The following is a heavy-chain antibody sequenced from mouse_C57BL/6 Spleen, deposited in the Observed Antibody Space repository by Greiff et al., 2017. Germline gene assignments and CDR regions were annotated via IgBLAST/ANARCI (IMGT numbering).Heavy chain of an antibody. CDR1: GYAFSRYW. CDR3: ARSTTVPFDD. Sequence: QVQLQQSGAELVKPGASVKISCKASGYAFSRYWMNWVKQRPGKGLEGIGQIYPGDGDTNYNGKFKGKATLTADKSSSTAYMQLSSLTSEDSAVYFCARSTTVPFDDWGKGTTLTVSS. J-gene: IGHJ2*01. CDR2: IYPGDGDT. V-gene: IGHV1-80*01. D-gene: IGHD1-1*01.